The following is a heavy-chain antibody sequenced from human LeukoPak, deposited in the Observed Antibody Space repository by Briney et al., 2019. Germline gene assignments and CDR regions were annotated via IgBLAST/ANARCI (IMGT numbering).Heavy chain of an antibody. CDR1: GGSISSTSYY. CDR2: ISYSGST. CDR3: GRHGGTTGSDY. D-gene: IGHD1-1*01. Sequence: SETLSLTCTVSGGSISSTSYYWGWIRQPPGKGLEWIGSISYSGSTYYNPSLKSRVTISVDTSKNQFSLKLSSVTAADTAVYYCGRHGGTTGSDYWGQGTLVTVSS. J-gene: IGHJ4*02. V-gene: IGHV4-39*01.